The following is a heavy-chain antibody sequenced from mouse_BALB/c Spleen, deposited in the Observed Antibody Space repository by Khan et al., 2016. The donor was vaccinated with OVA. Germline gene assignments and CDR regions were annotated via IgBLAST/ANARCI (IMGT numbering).Heavy chain of an antibody. CDR1: GYSFTNYG. J-gene: IGHJ4*01. Sequence: QIQLVQSGPELKKPGETVKISCKASGYSFTNYGMNWVKQSPGKALKWMGWINTYTGEPTYADEFKGRFAFSLEPSANTASLQINILTNEDTATYFWARPPYFSFTLDYWGQGTSVTVSS. CDR3: ARPPYFSFTLDY. D-gene: IGHD2-10*01. V-gene: IGHV9-3-1*01. CDR2: INTYTGEP.